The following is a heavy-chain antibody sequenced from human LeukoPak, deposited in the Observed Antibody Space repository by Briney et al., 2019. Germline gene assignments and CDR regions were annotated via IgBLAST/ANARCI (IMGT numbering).Heavy chain of an antibody. J-gene: IGHJ6*02. Sequence: GASVKVSCKASGYTFTGYYMHWVRQAPGQGLEWMGWINPNSGGTNYAQKFQGRVTMTRDTSISTAYMELSRLRSDDTAVYYCARDCADYYYGMDVWGQGTTVTVSS. CDR1: GYTFTGYY. CDR3: ARDCADYYYGMDV. CDR2: INPNSGGT. V-gene: IGHV1-2*02.